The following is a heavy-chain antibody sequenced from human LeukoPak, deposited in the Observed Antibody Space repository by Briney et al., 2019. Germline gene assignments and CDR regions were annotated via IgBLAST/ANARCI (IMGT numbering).Heavy chain of an antibody. CDR2: IIPIFGTA. CDR3: ASCGSSTSCYPTLGAFDI. CDR1: GGTFSSYA. J-gene: IGHJ3*02. Sequence: SVKVSCKASGGTFSSYAISWVRQAPGQGLEWMGGIIPIFGTANYAQKFQGRVTITADESTSTAYMELSSLRSEDTAVYYCASCGSSTSCYPTLGAFDIWGQGTMVTVSS. V-gene: IGHV1-69*13. D-gene: IGHD2-2*01.